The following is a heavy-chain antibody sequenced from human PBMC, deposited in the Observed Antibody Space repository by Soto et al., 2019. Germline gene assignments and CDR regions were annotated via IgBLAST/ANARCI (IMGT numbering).Heavy chain of an antibody. Sequence: ASVKVSCKASGYTFTSYGISWVRKAPGQGLEWMGWISAYNGNTNYAQKLQGRVTMTTDTSTSTAYMELRSLRSDDTAVYYCAKDMTYYYDSSGYYSPFDYWGQGTLVTVSS. CDR3: AKDMTYYYDSSGYYSPFDY. CDR2: ISAYNGNT. CDR1: GYTFTSYG. J-gene: IGHJ4*02. D-gene: IGHD3-22*01. V-gene: IGHV1-18*01.